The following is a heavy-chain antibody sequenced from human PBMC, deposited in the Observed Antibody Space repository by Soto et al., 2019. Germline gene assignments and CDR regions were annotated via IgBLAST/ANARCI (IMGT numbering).Heavy chain of an antibody. D-gene: IGHD4-17*01. CDR3: ASANYGGNSFDY. V-gene: IGHV4-59*01. CDR2: IHYSGST. CDR1: GGSIRSYY. Sequence: SETLSLTCIVSGGSIRSYYWSWIRQPPGEGLQWIGYIHYSGSTNYNPSLKSRVTISVDTSKNQFSVKLSSVTAADRAVYYCASANYGGNSFDYCGRGTLVTLSS. J-gene: IGHJ4*02.